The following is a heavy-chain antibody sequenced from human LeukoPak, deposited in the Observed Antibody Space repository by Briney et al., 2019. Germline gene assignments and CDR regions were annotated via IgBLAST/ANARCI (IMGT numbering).Heavy chain of an antibody. J-gene: IGHJ5*02. CDR1: GFSFSDYG. CDR2: ISYDGRNK. CDR3: AKVSGGARQHFIHAPFHWFDP. Sequence: PGGSLRLSCVASGFSFSDYGMHWVRQAPGKGLEWVAVISYDGRNKYHADSVKGRFTISRDNSKNTLYLQMSSLRGEDTAIYYCAKVSGGARQHFIHAPFHWFDPWGQGTLVTVSS. D-gene: IGHD6-13*01. V-gene: IGHV3-30*18.